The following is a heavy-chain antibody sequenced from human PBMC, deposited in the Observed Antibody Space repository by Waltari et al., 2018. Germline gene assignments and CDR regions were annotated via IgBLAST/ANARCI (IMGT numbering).Heavy chain of an antibody. D-gene: IGHD5-12*01. V-gene: IGHV4-59*01. CDR1: GYSLRSYY. Sequence: QVQLQESGPGRARPSETLSLTCIVSGYSLRSYYWRWTMQTPGKGLEWIGYIYYTGSTNYNPSLRSRVTILVDTSKNQFSLRLTSVTAADTAVYYCARSWLRGDYYFDYWGQGTLVTVSS. J-gene: IGHJ4*02. CDR3: ARSWLRGDYYFDY. CDR2: IYYTGST.